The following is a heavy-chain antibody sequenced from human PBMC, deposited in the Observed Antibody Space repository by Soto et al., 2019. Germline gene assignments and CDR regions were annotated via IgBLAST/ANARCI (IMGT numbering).Heavy chain of an antibody. V-gene: IGHV4-30-2*01. Sequence: QLQLQESGSGLVKPSQTLSLTCAVSGGSISSGGYSWSWIRQPPGKGLEWIGYIYHSGSTYYNPSLKSRVTISVDTSKHQLSLKRSSVTAADTAVYYSAAGGGLPRYYWGQGTLVTVSS. CDR3: AAGGGLPRYY. CDR2: IYHSGST. D-gene: IGHD5-12*01. CDR1: GGSISSGGYS. J-gene: IGHJ4*02.